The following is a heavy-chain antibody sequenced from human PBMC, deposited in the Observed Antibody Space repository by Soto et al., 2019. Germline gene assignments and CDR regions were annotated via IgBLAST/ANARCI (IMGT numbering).Heavy chain of an antibody. Sequence: QVQLVESGGGVVQPGRSLRLSCAASGFTFSSYGMHWVRQAPGKGLEWVAVISNDGSNKYYADSVKGRFTISRDNSKNTLYLQMNSLRAEDTAVYYCAKGKGYCSGGNCRLDYWGQGTLVTVSS. CDR1: GFTFSSYG. D-gene: IGHD2-15*01. V-gene: IGHV3-30*18. CDR3: AKGKGYCSGGNCRLDY. J-gene: IGHJ4*02. CDR2: ISNDGSNK.